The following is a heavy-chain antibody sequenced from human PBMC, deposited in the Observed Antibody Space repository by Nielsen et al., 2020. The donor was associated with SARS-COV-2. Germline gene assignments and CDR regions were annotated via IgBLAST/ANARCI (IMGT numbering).Heavy chain of an antibody. CDR2: IYYSGST. CDR1: GASISSGGYY. Sequence: SETLSLTCTVSGASISSGGYYWSWIRQLPGKGLEWIGYIYYSGSTYYNPSLKGRVSISEDTSENLISLKLTSVTAADTAVYYCARGGRADISAEYFQHWGQGTLVTVSS. J-gene: IGHJ1*01. V-gene: IGHV4-31*03. D-gene: IGHD5-12*01. CDR3: ARGGRADISAEYFQH.